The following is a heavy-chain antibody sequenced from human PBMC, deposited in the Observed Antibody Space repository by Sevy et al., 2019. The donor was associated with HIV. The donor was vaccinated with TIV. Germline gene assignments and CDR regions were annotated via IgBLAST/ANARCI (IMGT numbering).Heavy chain of an antibody. V-gene: IGHV3-30*03. Sequence: GGSLRLSCAASGVTFSSYGIHWVRQAPGKGLEWVAVISYDGSKKNHAESMKGRFTISRDNSKNTLYLEMSSLRPEDTAVYYCAHSSGLYGYYYGMYVCGQRTTVTVSS. CDR3: AHSSGLYGYYYGMYV. CDR1: GVTFSSYG. CDR2: ISYDGSKK. D-gene: IGHD3-3*01. J-gene: IGHJ6*02.